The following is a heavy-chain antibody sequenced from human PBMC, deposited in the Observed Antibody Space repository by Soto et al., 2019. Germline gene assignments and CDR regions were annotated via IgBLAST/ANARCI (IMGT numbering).Heavy chain of an antibody. Sequence: VQSGAEVKKPGASVKVSCKASGDTFISSGISWVRQAPGQGLEWMGWISGYKGDTNYAQKFQGRVTLTTDTSTSTDYMELRSLTPGATAIYYCARIEYCSGGNCYSAFDIWGQGTLVTVSS. CDR3: ARIEYCSGGNCYSAFDI. CDR1: GDTFISSG. V-gene: IGHV1-18*01. D-gene: IGHD2-15*01. J-gene: IGHJ3*02. CDR2: ISGYKGDT.